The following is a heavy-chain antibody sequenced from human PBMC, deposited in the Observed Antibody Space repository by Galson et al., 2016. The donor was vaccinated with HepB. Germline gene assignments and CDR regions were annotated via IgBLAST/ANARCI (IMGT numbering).Heavy chain of an antibody. CDR2: ISSAGEP. J-gene: IGHJ4*02. CDR1: GFSFSNYD. V-gene: IGHV3-13*05. CDR3: ARDKDGGYDY. Sequence: SLRLSCAASGFSFSNYDIHWVRQVTGTGLEWVSAISSAGEPHYAGSVRGRITISRENAKNSVYLQMNSLRAEDTAVYFCARDKDGGYDYWGQGTLVTVSS. D-gene: IGHD4-23*01.